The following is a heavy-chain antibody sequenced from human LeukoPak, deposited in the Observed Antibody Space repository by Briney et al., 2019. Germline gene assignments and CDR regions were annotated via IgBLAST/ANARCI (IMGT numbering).Heavy chain of an antibody. Sequence: GGSLRLSCAASGFTFSSYSMNWVRQAPGKGLEWVSSISSSSAYIYYADSMKGRFTISRDNAKNSLFLQMNSLRAEDTAVYYCARALVPAAMRAIYYYYYGMDVWGQGTTVTVSS. D-gene: IGHD2-2*01. CDR2: ISSSSAYI. CDR3: ARALVPAAMRAIYYYYYGMDV. V-gene: IGHV3-21*01. CDR1: GFTFSSYS. J-gene: IGHJ6*02.